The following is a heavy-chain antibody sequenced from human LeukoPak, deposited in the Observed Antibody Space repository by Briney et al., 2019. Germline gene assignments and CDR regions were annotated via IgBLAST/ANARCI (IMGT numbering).Heavy chain of an antibody. V-gene: IGHV1-18*01. CDR2: ISAYNGNT. CDR3: ARENCSSTSCHPYYYYGMDV. Sequence: ASAKVSCTASGYTFTSYGISWVRQAPGQGLEWMGWISAYNGNTNYAQKLQGRVTMTTDTSTSTAYMELRSLRSDDTAVYYCARENCSSTSCHPYYYYGMDVWGQGTTVTVSS. D-gene: IGHD2-2*01. CDR1: GYTFTSYG. J-gene: IGHJ6*02.